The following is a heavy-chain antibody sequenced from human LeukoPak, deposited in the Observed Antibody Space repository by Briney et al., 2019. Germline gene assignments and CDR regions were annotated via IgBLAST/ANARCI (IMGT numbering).Heavy chain of an antibody. Sequence: PGGALRLFFCASWFTFSSYCMHWVRPAPGQGAGWGGVISYDGSNKYYADSVKGRFTISRDNSKNTLYLQMNSLRAEDTAVYYCAKDTDDFWSGLLDYWGQGTLVTVSS. CDR1: WFTFSSYC. V-gene: IGHV3-30*18. CDR3: AKDTDDFWSGLLDY. CDR2: ISYDGSNK. J-gene: IGHJ4*02. D-gene: IGHD3-3*01.